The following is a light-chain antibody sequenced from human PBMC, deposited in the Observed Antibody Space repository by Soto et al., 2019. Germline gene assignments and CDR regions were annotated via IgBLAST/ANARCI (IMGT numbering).Light chain of an antibody. V-gene: IGLV2-23*02. CDR1: SRVVGSYNL. J-gene: IGLJ1*01. CDR2: EVS. CDR3: CSYAGSSPYV. Sequence: SALTQPASLSGSPGQSITISCTGTSRVVGSYNLVSWYQQHPGKAPQLMIYEVSKRPSGVSNRFSGSKSGNTASLTISGLQAEDEADYYCCSYAGSSPYVFGTGTKVTVL.